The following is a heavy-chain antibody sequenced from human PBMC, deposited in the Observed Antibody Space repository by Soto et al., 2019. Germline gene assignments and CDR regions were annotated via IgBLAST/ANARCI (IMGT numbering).Heavy chain of an antibody. V-gene: IGHV3-33*01. Sequence: QEQFVESGGGVVQPGGSLRLSCEVSGFTLSKFGMHCVRQAPGKGLEWVAVLWYGGSNRYYAASVKGRFTVSGDSNKNAVSVQRNSLSAEDTDVYYCGRAPQAPVYYMDVWGKGATVTVSS. CDR2: LWYGGSNR. CDR1: GFTLSKFG. J-gene: IGHJ6*03. CDR3: GRAPQAPVYYMDV.